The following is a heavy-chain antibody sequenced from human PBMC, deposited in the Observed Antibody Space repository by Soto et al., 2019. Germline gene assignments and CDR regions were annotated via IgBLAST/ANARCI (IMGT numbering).Heavy chain of an antibody. CDR1: GGSISSGDYY. D-gene: IGHD1-26*01. Sequence: PSETLSLTCTVSGGSISSGDYYWSWIRQPPGKGLEWIGYIFYSGSTYYNPSLKSRVTISVDTSKNQFSLKLSSVIPEDTAVYYCAGMQEGALAFWGQGTLVTVSS. V-gene: IGHV4-30-4*01. J-gene: IGHJ4*02. CDR3: AGMQEGALAF. CDR2: IFYSGST.